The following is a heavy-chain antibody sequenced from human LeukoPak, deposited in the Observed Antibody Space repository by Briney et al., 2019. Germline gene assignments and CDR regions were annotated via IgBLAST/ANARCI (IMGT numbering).Heavy chain of an antibody. CDR2: ISYDGSNK. V-gene: IGHV3-30-3*01. CDR3: ARGGVGATFGY. CDR1: GFTFSSYA. Sequence: GRSLRLSCAASGFTFSSYAMHWVRQAPGKGLEWVAVISYDGSNKYYADSVKGRFTISRDNSKNTLYLQMNSLRAEDTAVYYCARGGVGATFGYWGQGTLVTVSS. D-gene: IGHD1-26*01. J-gene: IGHJ4*02.